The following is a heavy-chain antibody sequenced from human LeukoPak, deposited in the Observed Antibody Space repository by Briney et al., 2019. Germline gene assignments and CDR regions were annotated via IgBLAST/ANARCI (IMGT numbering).Heavy chain of an antibody. CDR1: GFTVSSNC. J-gene: IGHJ6*02. Sequence: GGSLRLSCAASGFTVSSNCMSWVRQAPGKGLEWVSVIYSGGSTYYADSVKGRFTISRDNSKNTLYLQMNSLRAEDTAVYYCVRVGDFWSGSPNYYYGMDVWGQGTTVTVSS. CDR2: IYSGGST. V-gene: IGHV3-66*02. CDR3: VRVGDFWSGSPNYYYGMDV. D-gene: IGHD3-3*01.